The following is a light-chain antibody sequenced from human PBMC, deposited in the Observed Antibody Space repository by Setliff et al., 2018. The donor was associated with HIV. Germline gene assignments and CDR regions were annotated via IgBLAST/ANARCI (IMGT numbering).Light chain of an antibody. CDR3: SSYTTSSTKNV. CDR1: SSDVGRYDY. V-gene: IGLV2-14*03. CDR2: DVT. J-gene: IGLJ1*01. Sequence: QSALTQPASVSGSPGQSVTTSCTGTSSDVGRYDYVSWYQQRPGKAPKLMIYDVTNRPSGVSNRFSGSKSGNTASLTISGLQAGDEADYYCSSYTTSSTKNVFGTGTKGTVL.